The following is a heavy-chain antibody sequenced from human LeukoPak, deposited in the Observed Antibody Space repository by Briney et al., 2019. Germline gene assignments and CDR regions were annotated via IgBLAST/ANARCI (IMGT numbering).Heavy chain of an antibody. CDR3: AREWVTTLYYYYYGMDV. CDR1: GFTFSSYG. D-gene: IGHD4-17*01. V-gene: IGHV3-30*19. Sequence: GGSLRLSCAVSGFTFSSYGMHWVRQAPGKGLEWVAVISYDGSNKYYADSVKGRFTISRDNSKNTLYLQMNSLRAEDTAVYYCAREWVTTLYYYYYGMDVWGQGTTVTVSS. CDR2: ISYDGSNK. J-gene: IGHJ6*02.